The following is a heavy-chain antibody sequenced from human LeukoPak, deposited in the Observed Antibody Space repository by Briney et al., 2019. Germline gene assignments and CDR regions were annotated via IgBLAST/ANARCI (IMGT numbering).Heavy chain of an antibody. V-gene: IGHV4-59*01. CDR3: ARVGGYYDAFDI. Sequence: SETLSLTCTVSGGSISSYYWSWIRQPPGKGLEWIGYIYYSGSTNYNPSLKSRVTISVDTSKNQFSLKVSSVTAADTAVYYCARVGGYYDAFDIWGQGTMVTVSS. D-gene: IGHD3-10*01. J-gene: IGHJ3*02. CDR2: IYYSGST. CDR1: GGSISSYY.